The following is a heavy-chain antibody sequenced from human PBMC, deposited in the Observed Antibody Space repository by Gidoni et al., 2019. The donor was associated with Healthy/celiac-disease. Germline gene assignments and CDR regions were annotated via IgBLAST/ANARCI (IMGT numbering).Heavy chain of an antibody. CDR3: ARGRYCSSTSCVGYYFDY. J-gene: IGHJ4*02. Sequence: QVQLQHWGAGLFKPSETLSLPCAVYGGSFSGYYWSWIRQPPGKGLEWIGEINHSGSTNYNPSLKSRVTISVDTSKNQFSLKLSSVTAADTAVYYCARGRYCSSTSCVGYYFDYWGQGTLVTVSS. D-gene: IGHD2-2*01. V-gene: IGHV4-34*01. CDR1: GGSFSGYY. CDR2: INHSGST.